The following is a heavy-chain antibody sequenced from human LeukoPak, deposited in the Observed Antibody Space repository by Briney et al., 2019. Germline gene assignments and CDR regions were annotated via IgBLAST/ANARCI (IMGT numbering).Heavy chain of an antibody. CDR2: IYYSGST. V-gene: IGHV4-39*07. J-gene: IGHJ4*02. Sequence: SETLSLTCAVSGGSISSSSYYWGWIRQPPGKGLEWIGSIYYSGSTYYNPSLKSRVTISVDTSKNQFSLKLSSVTAADTAVYYCAREDYDFWSGDTHRDYFDYWGQGTLVTVSP. CDR3: AREDYDFWSGDTHRDYFDY. D-gene: IGHD3-3*01. CDR1: GGSISSSSYY.